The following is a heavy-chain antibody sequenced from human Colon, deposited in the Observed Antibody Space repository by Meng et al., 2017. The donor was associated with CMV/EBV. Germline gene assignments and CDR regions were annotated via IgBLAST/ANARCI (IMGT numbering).Heavy chain of an antibody. V-gene: IGHV3-11*04. CDR3: VRDILRVGITYYFDY. J-gene: IGHJ4*02. CDR2: ISGDGSDL. D-gene: IGHD1-26*01. CDR1: GFPFSNYY. Sequence: SWAASGFPFSNYYMSWIRLAPGKGLEWISYISGDGSDLFYGDSVRGRFTISRDNAKNSLYLQINSLRVEDTAVYYCVRDILRVGITYYFDYWGQGTLVTVSS.